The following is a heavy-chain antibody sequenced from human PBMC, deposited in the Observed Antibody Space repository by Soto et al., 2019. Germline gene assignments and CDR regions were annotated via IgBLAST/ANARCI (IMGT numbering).Heavy chain of an antibody. Sequence: GGSLRLSCAASGFTFSTSIMNWVRQAPGKGLEWVSSISSSSGYIYYADSVKGRFTISRDNAKNSVWLQMNSLRAEDTAVYYCARDEGGYFDYWGQGALVTVSS. J-gene: IGHJ4*02. CDR1: GFTFSTSI. CDR2: ISSSSGYI. CDR3: ARDEGGYFDY. V-gene: IGHV3-21*01. D-gene: IGHD3-16*01.